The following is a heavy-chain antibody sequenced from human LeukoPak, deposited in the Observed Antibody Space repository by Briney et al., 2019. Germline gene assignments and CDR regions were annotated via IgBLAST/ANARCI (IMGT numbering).Heavy chain of an antibody. Sequence: GGSLRLSCAASGFTFNSYAMYWVRQAPGKGLEWVSGIFGSGGNAHYADSVKGRFTVSRDNSKNTVYLQLDSLRVEDTAVYYRGKTTVGYSSGRFPGWPVDYWGQGTLVTVSS. D-gene: IGHD2-15*01. CDR2: IFGSGGNA. V-gene: IGHV3-23*01. J-gene: IGHJ4*02. CDR3: GKTTVGYSSGRFPGWPVDY. CDR1: GFTFNSYA.